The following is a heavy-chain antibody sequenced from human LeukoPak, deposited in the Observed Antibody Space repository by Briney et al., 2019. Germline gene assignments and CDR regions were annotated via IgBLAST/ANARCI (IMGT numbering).Heavy chain of an antibody. V-gene: IGHV3-7*01. Sequence: GGSLRLSCAASGFTFSGHWMSWVRQALGKGLEGVANIKRDGSERYYVDSVKGRFTISRDNPKNSLYLQINNLRAEDTAVYYCGRLAHNAWYAIDFWGQGTLVTVSS. D-gene: IGHD2-2*01. CDR2: IKRDGSER. CDR3: GRLAHNAWYAIDF. CDR1: GFTFSGHW. J-gene: IGHJ4*02.